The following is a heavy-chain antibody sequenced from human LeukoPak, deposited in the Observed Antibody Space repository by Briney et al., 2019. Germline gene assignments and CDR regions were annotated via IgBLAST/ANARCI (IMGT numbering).Heavy chain of an antibody. CDR3: LRDSSRVRGVILGFDY. J-gene: IGHJ4*02. Sequence: PSETLSLTCMVSGCSISSYYWSWIRQPPGKGLEGVGFIYYSGSTNYNPSLNRRVPMSVDPCKNQLHLNLSFVTAADPAEDYLLRDSSRVRGVILGFDYWGQGTLVTVSS. CDR2: IYYSGST. D-gene: IGHD3-10*01. V-gene: IGHV4-59*01. CDR1: GCSISSYY.